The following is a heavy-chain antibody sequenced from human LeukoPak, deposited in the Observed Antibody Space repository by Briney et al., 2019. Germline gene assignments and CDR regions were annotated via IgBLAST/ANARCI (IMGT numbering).Heavy chain of an antibody. V-gene: IGHV1-2*02. J-gene: IGHJ4*02. Sequence: ASVKVSCKASGYIFTSYHMHWVRHAPGQGLEWMGWINPNSGGTNYAQKFQGRVTMTRDTSISTAYMELSRLRSDDTAVYYCAREGLTDYWGQGTLVTVSS. CDR2: INPNSGGT. CDR1: GYIFTSYH. CDR3: AREGLTDY.